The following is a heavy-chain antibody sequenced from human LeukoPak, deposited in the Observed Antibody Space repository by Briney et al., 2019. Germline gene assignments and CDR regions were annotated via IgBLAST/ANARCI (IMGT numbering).Heavy chain of an antibody. CDR2: ISSSSSYI. D-gene: IGHD3-10*01. CDR3: AREKVTMIRGVSYYYYGMDV. V-gene: IGHV3-21*01. CDR1: GFTFSSYS. J-gene: IGHJ6*02. Sequence: GGSLRLSCAASGFTFSSYSMNWVRQAPGKGLEWVSSISSSSSYIYYADSVKGRFTISRDNAKNSLYLQMNSLRAEDTAVYYCAREKVTMIRGVSYYYYGMDVWGQGTTVTVSS.